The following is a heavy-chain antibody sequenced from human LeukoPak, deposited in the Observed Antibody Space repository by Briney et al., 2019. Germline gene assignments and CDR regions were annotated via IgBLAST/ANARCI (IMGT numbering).Heavy chain of an antibody. J-gene: IGHJ5*02. D-gene: IGHD5-18*01. CDR3: AKDLKGGYSYGYSSWFDP. CDR1: GFTFSSCA. Sequence: PGGSLRLSCAASGFTFSSCAMSWVRQAPGKGLEWVSAISGSGGSTYYADSVKGRFTISRDNSKNTLYLQMNSLRAEDTAAYYCAKDLKGGYSYGYSSWFDPWGQGTLVTVSS. V-gene: IGHV3-23*01. CDR2: ISGSGGST.